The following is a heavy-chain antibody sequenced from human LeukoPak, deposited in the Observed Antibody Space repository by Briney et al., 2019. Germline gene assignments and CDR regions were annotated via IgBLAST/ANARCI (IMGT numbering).Heavy chain of an antibody. CDR3: ATGGDTAMVRLDY. Sequence: PGGSLRLSCAASGFTFSSYGMHWVRQAPGKGLEWVAFIRYDGTNKYYADSVKGRFTISRDNSKNTMYLQMNSLRAEDTAVYFCATGGDTAMVRLDYWGQGTLVTVSS. D-gene: IGHD5-18*01. CDR1: GFTFSSYG. CDR2: IRYDGTNK. J-gene: IGHJ4*02. V-gene: IGHV3-30*02.